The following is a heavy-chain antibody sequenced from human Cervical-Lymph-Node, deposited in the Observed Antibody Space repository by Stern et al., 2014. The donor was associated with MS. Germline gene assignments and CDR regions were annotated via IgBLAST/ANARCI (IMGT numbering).Heavy chain of an antibody. Sequence: ESGPALVKPTQTLTLTCTFSGFSLSTSGLGVGWIRKPPGEALEWLAYIDWDDQKRYSPSLKSRLTITKDTSKNQVVLTLTNVDPVDTATYYCAHRTAGPFDYWGQGTLVTVSS. CDR1: GFSLSTSGLG. J-gene: IGHJ4*02. CDR2: IDWDDQK. V-gene: IGHV2-5*02. CDR3: AHRTAGPFDY.